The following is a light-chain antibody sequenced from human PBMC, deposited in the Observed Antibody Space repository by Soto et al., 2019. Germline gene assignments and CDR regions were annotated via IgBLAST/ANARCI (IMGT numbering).Light chain of an antibody. CDR1: QGVRNY. V-gene: IGKV1-33*01. J-gene: IGKJ5*01. CDR3: QQTHAVPLT. CDR2: DAS. Sequence: DIQLTQSPSSLSASVGDRVTFTCQASQGVRNYLNWYQQKSGQAPKLLIHDASNLQTGAPSRFSGSGSGTDFTLIINNLHPDDFATYYCQQTHAVPLTFGQGTRLEIK.